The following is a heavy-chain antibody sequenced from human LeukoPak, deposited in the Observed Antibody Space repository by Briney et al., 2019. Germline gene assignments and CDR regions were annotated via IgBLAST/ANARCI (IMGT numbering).Heavy chain of an antibody. V-gene: IGHV4-30-2*01. J-gene: IGHJ4*02. CDR2: IYHSGST. D-gene: IGHD1-14*01. CDR3: ARVTGMVPRPYYFDY. Sequence: PSETLSLTCTVSGGSISSGGYYWSWIRQPPGKGLEWIGYIYHSGSTYYNPSLKSRVTISVDRSKNQFSLKLSSVTAADTAVYYCARVTGMVPRPYYFDYWGQGTLVTVSS. CDR1: GGSISSGGYY.